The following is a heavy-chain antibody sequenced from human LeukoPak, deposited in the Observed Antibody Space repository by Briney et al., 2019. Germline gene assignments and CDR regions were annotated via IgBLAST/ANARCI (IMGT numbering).Heavy chain of an antibody. Sequence: GGSLRLSCAASGFTFSSYAMSWVRRAPGKGLEWVSAISGSGGSTYYADSVKGRFTISRDNSKNTLYLQMNSLRAEDTAVYYCAKDPNDYGDSADAFDIWGQGTMVTVSS. J-gene: IGHJ3*02. D-gene: IGHD4-17*01. CDR1: GFTFSSYA. CDR3: AKDPNDYGDSADAFDI. CDR2: ISGSGGST. V-gene: IGHV3-23*01.